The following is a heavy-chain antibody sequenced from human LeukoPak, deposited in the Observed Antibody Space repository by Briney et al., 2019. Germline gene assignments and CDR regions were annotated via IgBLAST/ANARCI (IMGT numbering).Heavy chain of an antibody. CDR2: INPSGGST. CDR1: GYTFTSYY. CDR3: ARDKPGICSSTSCSPDYYYGMDV. D-gene: IGHD2-2*01. Sequence: ASVKVSCKASGYTFTSYYMHWVRQAPGQGLEWMGIINPSGGSTSYAQKFQGRVTMTRDTSTSTVYMELSSLRSEGTAVYYCARDKPGICSSTSCSPDYYYGMDVWGQGTTVTVSS. V-gene: IGHV1-46*01. J-gene: IGHJ6*02.